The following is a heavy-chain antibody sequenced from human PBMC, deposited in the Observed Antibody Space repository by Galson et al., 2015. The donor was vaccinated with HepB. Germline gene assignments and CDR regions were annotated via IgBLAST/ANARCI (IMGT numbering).Heavy chain of an antibody. CDR2: INTSTGTP. Sequence: SVKVSCKASGYPFTSYAINWVRQAPGQGLEWMGWINTSTGTPTYAQGFTGRFVFSLDTSVNTASLQINSLKAEDTAVYFCARTFYCDYWGQGALVTVSS. V-gene: IGHV7-4-1*02. CDR1: GYPFTSYA. CDR3: ARTFYCDY. D-gene: IGHD2/OR15-2a*01. J-gene: IGHJ4*02.